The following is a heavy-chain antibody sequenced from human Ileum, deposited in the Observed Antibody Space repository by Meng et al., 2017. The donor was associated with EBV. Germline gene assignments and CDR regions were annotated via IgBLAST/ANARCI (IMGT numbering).Heavy chain of an antibody. J-gene: IGHJ4*02. CDR1: GGSISSYY. D-gene: IGHD2-15*01. V-gene: IGHV4-59*08. Sequence: QVHLQGSGPGLVKPSETLSLTCTVSGGSISSYYWSWIRQPPGKGLEWIGYIYYSGSTNYNPSLKSRVTISVDTSKNQFSLNLSSVTAADTAVYYCARGGWSLDYWGQGTLVTVSS. CDR2: IYYSGST. CDR3: ARGGWSLDY.